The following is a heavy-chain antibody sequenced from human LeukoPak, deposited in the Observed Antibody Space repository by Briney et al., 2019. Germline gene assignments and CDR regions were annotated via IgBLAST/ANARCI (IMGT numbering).Heavy chain of an antibody. V-gene: IGHV1-69*06. Sequence: SVKVSCKASGGTFNAYAINWVRQAPEQGLEWMGRIIPVFGTPKYAQKFQGRVTITADRSTSTAYMELSSLKPDDTAIYYCARIEGDYGVFVYWGQGTLVTVSS. CDR2: IIPVFGTP. D-gene: IGHD4-17*01. CDR1: GGTFNAYA. J-gene: IGHJ4*02. CDR3: ARIEGDYGVFVY.